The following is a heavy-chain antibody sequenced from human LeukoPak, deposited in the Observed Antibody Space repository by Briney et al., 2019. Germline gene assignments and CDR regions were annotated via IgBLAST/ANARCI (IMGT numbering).Heavy chain of an antibody. CDR2: IIPIFGAA. V-gene: IGHV1-69*13. J-gene: IGHJ6*02. CDR1: GGTFSSYA. CDR3: ARIWITGALGMDV. D-gene: IGHD1-20*01. Sequence: SVKVSCKASGGTFSSYAISWVRQAPGQGLEWMGGIIPIFGAANYAQKFQGRGTITADESTSTAYMELSSLRSEDTAVYYCARIWITGALGMDVWGQGTTVTVSS.